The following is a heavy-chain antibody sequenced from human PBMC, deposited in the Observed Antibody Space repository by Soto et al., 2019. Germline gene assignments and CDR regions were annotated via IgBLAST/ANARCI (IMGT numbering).Heavy chain of an antibody. CDR1: GFIFRDYA. Sequence: DVHLVESGGGLVQPGGSLRLSCAASGFIFRDYAMYWVRQAPGKELEYVSAINSHGDRTYYASSVKDRFTITRDDSKNTFYLQMGRLRADDMAVYYCARSSAWFSYFFDYWGQGTLVTVSS. CDR2: INSHGDRT. CDR3: ARSSAWFSYFFDY. D-gene: IGHD6-19*01. J-gene: IGHJ4*02. V-gene: IGHV3-64*01.